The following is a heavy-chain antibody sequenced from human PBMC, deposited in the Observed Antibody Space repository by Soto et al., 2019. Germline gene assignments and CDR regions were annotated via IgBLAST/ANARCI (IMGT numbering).Heavy chain of an antibody. J-gene: IGHJ5*02. Sequence: QVQLVQSGAEVKKPGSSVKVSCKASGGTFSSYAISWVRQAPGQGLEWMGGIIPIFGTANYAQKFQGRVTTTAEESTSTAYMELSSLRSEDTAVYYCARDKMSITGTTDWFDPWGQGTLVTVSS. CDR2: IIPIFGTA. D-gene: IGHD1-7*01. CDR3: ARDKMSITGTTDWFDP. CDR1: GGTFSSYA. V-gene: IGHV1-69*12.